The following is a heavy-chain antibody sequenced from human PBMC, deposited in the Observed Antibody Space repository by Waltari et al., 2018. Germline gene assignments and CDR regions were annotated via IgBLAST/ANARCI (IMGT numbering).Heavy chain of an antibody. Sequence: QVQLVESGGGVVQPGRSLRLSCAASGFTFSSYGMPWVRPAPGKGLEWVAVIWYDGSNKYYADSVKGRFTISRDNSKNTLYLQMNSLRAEDTAVYYCARENRGYSSGWYWRYFDYWGQGTLVTVSS. J-gene: IGHJ4*02. CDR3: ARENRGYSSGWYWRYFDY. D-gene: IGHD6-19*01. CDR2: IWYDGSNK. CDR1: GFTFSSYG. V-gene: IGHV3-33*01.